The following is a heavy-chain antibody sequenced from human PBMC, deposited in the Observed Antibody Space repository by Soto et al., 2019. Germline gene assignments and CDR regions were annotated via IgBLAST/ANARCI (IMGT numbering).Heavy chain of an antibody. CDR2: IDPSDSYT. D-gene: IGHD6-6*01. CDR3: ARGFEYSSSRAVGDY. V-gene: IGHV5-10-1*01. Sequence: GESLKISCKGSGYSFTSYWISWVRQMPGKGLEWMGRIDPSDSYTNYSPSFQGHVTISADKSISTAYLRWSSLKASDTAMYYCARGFEYSSSRAVGDYWGQGTLVTVSS. J-gene: IGHJ4*02. CDR1: GYSFTSYW.